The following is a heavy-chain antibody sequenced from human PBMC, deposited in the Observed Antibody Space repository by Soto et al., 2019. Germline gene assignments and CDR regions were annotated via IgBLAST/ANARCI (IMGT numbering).Heavy chain of an antibody. CDR3: ARDPGEYCSGGSCSNDAFDI. V-gene: IGHV3-66*01. CDR1: GFTVSSNY. Sequence: VQLVESGGGLVQPGGSLRLSCAASGFTVSSNYMSWVRQAPGKGLEWVSVIYSGGSTYYADSVKGRFTISRDNSKNTLYLQMNSLRAEDTAVYYCARDPGEYCSGGSCSNDAFDIWGQGTMVTVSS. CDR2: IYSGGST. J-gene: IGHJ3*02. D-gene: IGHD2-15*01.